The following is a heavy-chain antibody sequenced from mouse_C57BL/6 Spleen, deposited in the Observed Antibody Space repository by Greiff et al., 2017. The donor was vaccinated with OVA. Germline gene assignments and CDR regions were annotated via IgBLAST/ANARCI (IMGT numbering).Heavy chain of an antibody. V-gene: IGHV1-7*01. CDR1: GYTFTSYW. D-gene: IGHD2-3*01. Sequence: VQLQQSGAELAKPGASVKLSCKASGYTFTSYWMHWVKQRPGQGLEWIGYINPSSGYTKYNQKFKDKATLTANKSSSTAYKQLSSLTYEDAAVYYCARGGDGYYGDDWGKGTTLTVSA. J-gene: IGHJ2*01. CDR2: INPSSGYT. CDR3: ARGGDGYYGDD.